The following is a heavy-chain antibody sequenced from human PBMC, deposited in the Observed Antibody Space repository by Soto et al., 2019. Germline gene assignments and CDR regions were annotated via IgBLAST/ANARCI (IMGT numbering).Heavy chain of an antibody. D-gene: IGHD6-13*01. CDR3: AGWGIAAGDS. Sequence: QVQLVESGGGVVQPGRSLRLSCAASGFTFSSYGMHWVRQAPGKGLEWVAVIWYDGNNKYYADSVKGRFTISRDNSRNTRYLQINSLRAEDTAVFSCAGWGIAAGDSWGQGTLVTVSS. CDR2: IWYDGNNK. J-gene: IGHJ4*02. V-gene: IGHV3-33*01. CDR1: GFTFSSYG.